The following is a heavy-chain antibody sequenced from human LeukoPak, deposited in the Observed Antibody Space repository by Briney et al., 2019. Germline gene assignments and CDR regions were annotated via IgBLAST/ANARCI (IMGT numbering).Heavy chain of an antibody. CDR2: IYYSGST. CDR1: GGSISSYY. Sequence: SETLSLTCTVSGGSISSYYWSWIRQPPGKGLEWIGYIYYSGSTNYNPSLKSRVTISVDTSKNQFSLKLSSVTAADTAVYYCARDRGGSYGLTFDYWGQGTLVTVSP. CDR3: ARDRGGSYGLTFDY. J-gene: IGHJ4*02. V-gene: IGHV4-59*01. D-gene: IGHD1-26*01.